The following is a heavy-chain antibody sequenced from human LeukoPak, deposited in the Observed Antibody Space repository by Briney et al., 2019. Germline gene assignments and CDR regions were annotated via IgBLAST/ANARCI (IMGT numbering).Heavy chain of an antibody. CDR1: GGSISSSSYY. D-gene: IGHD6-13*01. Sequence: SETVSLTCTVSGGSISSSSYYWGWIRQPPGKGLEWIGSIYYSGSTYYNPSLKSRVTISVDTSKNQFSLKLSSVTAADTAVYYCARDGGSSSWFNGWFDPWGQGTLVTVSS. V-gene: IGHV4-39*07. CDR2: IYYSGST. J-gene: IGHJ5*02. CDR3: ARDGGSSSWFNGWFDP.